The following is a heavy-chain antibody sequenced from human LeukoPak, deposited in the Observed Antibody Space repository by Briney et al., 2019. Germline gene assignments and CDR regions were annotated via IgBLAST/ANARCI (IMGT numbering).Heavy chain of an antibody. CDR2: IYYSGST. CDR3: ARTTEGYCSSASCFGFSYSYYMDV. Sequence: SETLSLTCSVSGDSISGSSYYWGWIRQPPGKGLEWIGSIYYSGSTYYNPSLKSRVTISVDTSKNQFSLKLGSVTAADTAVYYCARTTEGYCSSASCFGFSYSYYMDVWGKGATVTISS. J-gene: IGHJ6*03. V-gene: IGHV4-39*07. CDR1: GDSISGSSYY. D-gene: IGHD2-2*01.